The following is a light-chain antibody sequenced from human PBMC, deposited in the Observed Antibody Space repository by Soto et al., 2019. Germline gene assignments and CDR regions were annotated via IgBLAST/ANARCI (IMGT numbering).Light chain of an antibody. CDR3: QQYGYSPRT. CDR1: QSVDRD. J-gene: IGKJ1*01. V-gene: IGKV3-20*01. Sequence: EIVLTQSPGTLSLSPGERATLSCRASQSVDRDLTWYQQKPGQAPRLLISRASTGAPGIPDRFSGSGSGTDFTLTISSLDPEDFAVYFCQQYGYSPRTFGQGTKVDIK. CDR2: RAS.